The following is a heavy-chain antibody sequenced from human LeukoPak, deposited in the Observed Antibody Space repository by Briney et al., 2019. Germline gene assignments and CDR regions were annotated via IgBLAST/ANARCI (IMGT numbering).Heavy chain of an antibody. J-gene: IGHJ3*02. V-gene: IGHV4-59*08. Sequence: SETLSLTCTVSGGSIRSYYWSWIRQPPGKGLEWIGYIYYSGSTNYNPSLKSRVTISVDTSKNQFSLKLSSATAADTAVYFCARGPYSYDSSGAFDIWGQGTMVTVSS. CDR1: GGSIRSYY. D-gene: IGHD3-22*01. CDR2: IYYSGST. CDR3: ARGPYSYDSSGAFDI.